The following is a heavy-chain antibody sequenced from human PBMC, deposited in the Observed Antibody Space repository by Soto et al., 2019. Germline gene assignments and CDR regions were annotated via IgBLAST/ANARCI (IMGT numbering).Heavy chain of an antibody. CDR3: AKLAPYYYYGVDV. V-gene: IGHV3-23*01. CDR1: GFTFSNFV. Sequence: PGGSLRLSCVASGFTFSNFVIHWGRQARGKVLEWVSTISGGGASTYYAASLRGRFTISRDNSKTTLYLQMNSLRAEDTAVYYCAKLAPYYYYGVDVWGQGTTVTVSS. CDR2: ISGGGAST. J-gene: IGHJ6*02.